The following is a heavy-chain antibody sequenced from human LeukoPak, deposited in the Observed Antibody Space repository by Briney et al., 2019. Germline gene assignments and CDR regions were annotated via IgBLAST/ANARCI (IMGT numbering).Heavy chain of an antibody. CDR2: FISCGAST. CDR1: GFTYSSYA. V-gene: IGHV3-23*01. Sequence: GGSLRLSCAASGFTYSSYAMRWVRQAPGKGLEWVSAFISCGASTYYPHSVKARFTISRDNSKNTLFLQMNSLRAEDTAVYYCAKGESNWDYYFDYWGQGTLVTVSS. J-gene: IGHJ4*02. CDR3: AKGESNWDYYFDY. D-gene: IGHD7-27*01.